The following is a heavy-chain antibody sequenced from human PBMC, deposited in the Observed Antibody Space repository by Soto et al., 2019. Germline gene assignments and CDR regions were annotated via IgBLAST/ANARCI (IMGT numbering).Heavy chain of an antibody. J-gene: IGHJ4*02. CDR1: GFTFSDYY. D-gene: IGHD2-2*01. CDR2: ISSSSSYT. V-gene: IGHV3-11*03. CDR3: ARSHNKDIVVVPAALDY. Sequence: GGSLRLSCAASGFTFSDYYMSWIRQAPGKGLEWVSYISSSSSYTNYADSVKGRFTISRDNAKNSLYLQMNSLRAEDTAVYYCARSHNKDIVVVPAALDYWGQGTLVTVSS.